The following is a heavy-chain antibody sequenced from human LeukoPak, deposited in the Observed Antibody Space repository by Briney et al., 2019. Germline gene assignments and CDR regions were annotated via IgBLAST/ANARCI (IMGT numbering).Heavy chain of an antibody. J-gene: IGHJ4*02. Sequence: GGSLRLSCAASGFTFSSYSMNWVRQAPGKGLEWVSGISWNSGTIGYADSVKGRFTISRDNAKNSLYLQMNSLRAEDTALYYCAKDVFTMVRGVLEYWGQGTLVTVSS. D-gene: IGHD3-10*01. V-gene: IGHV3-9*01. CDR2: ISWNSGTI. CDR3: AKDVFTMVRGVLEY. CDR1: GFTFSSYS.